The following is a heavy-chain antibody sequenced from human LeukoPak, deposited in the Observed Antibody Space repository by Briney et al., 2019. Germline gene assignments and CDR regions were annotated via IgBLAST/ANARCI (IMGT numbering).Heavy chain of an antibody. V-gene: IGHV3-48*01. J-gene: IGHJ6*03. CDR3: ARDLIEWSFYYYMDV. CDR1: GFTFSSYS. D-gene: IGHD3-3*01. CDR2: ISSSSSTI. Sequence: GGSLGLSCAASGFTFSSYSMNWVRQAPGKGLEWVSYISSSSSTIYYADSVKGRFTISRDNAKNSLYLQMNSLRAEDTAVYYCARDLIEWSFYYYMDVWGKGTTVTVSS.